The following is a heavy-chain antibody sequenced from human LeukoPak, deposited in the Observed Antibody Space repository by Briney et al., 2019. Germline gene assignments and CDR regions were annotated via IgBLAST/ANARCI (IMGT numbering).Heavy chain of an antibody. D-gene: IGHD3-22*01. Sequence: QPGGSLRLSCAASGFTFSSYAMSWVRQAPGKGLEWVSAITGSGGSTYYADSVKGRFTISRDNSKNTLYLQMNSLRAEDTAVYYCATEEGVTMIVVVITEFDYWGQGTLVTVSS. CDR2: ITGSGGST. J-gene: IGHJ4*02. V-gene: IGHV3-23*01. CDR3: ATEEGVTMIVVVITEFDY. CDR1: GFTFSSYA.